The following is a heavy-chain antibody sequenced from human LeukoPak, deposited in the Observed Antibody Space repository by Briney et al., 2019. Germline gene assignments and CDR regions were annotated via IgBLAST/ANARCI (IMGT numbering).Heavy chain of an antibody. D-gene: IGHD6-19*01. Sequence: GASVKVSCKASVYTFTGYYMHWVRQAPGQGLEWMGWINPNSGGTNYAQKFQGRVTMTRDTSISTAYMELSRLRSDDTAVYYCARAGTGIAVAGTPPYYFDYWGQGTLVTVSS. J-gene: IGHJ4*02. CDR1: VYTFTGYY. CDR3: ARAGTGIAVAGTPPYYFDY. V-gene: IGHV1-2*02. CDR2: INPNSGGT.